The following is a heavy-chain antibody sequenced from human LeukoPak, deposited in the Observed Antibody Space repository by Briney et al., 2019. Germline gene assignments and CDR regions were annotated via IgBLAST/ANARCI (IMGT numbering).Heavy chain of an antibody. CDR3: ARDTDPIRTYYYDRAASYGMDV. D-gene: IGHD3-22*01. CDR1: GYTFTGYY. J-gene: IGHJ6*02. Sequence: ASVKVSCKASGYTFTGYYMHWVRQAPGQGLEWMGWINPNSGGTNYAQKFQGWVTMTRDTSISTAYMELSRLRSDDTAVYYCARDTDPIRTYYYDRAASYGMDVWGQGTTVTVSS. CDR2: INPNSGGT. V-gene: IGHV1-2*04.